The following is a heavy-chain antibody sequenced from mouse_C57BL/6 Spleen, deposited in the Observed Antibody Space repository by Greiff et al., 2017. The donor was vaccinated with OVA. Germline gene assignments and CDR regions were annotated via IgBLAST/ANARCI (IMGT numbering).Heavy chain of an antibody. CDR3: SVTGTGFAY. CDR1: GFNINDYY. Sequence: VQLKESGAELVRPGASVKLSCTASGFNINDYYMHWVKQRPEQGLEWIGRIDPEDGGTEYAPKFQGKATMTADTSSNTAYLQLSSLTSEDTAVYYCSVTGTGFAYWGQGTLVTVSA. CDR2: IDPEDGGT. V-gene: IGHV14-1*01. D-gene: IGHD4-1*01. J-gene: IGHJ3*01.